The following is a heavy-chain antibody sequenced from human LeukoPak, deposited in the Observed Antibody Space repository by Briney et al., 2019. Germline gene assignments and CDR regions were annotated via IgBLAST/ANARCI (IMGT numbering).Heavy chain of an antibody. CDR3: ASAAKGGMVGATYYFEY. D-gene: IGHD1-26*01. CDR1: GYSISSGYY. J-gene: IGHJ4*02. Sequence: SETLSLTCTVSGYSISSGYYWGWIRQPPGKGLEWIGNIYHSGSTHYNPSLKSRVTISVDTSKNQFSLKLSSVTAADTAVYYCASAAKGGMVGATYYFEYWGQGALVTVSS. V-gene: IGHV4-38-2*02. CDR2: IYHSGST.